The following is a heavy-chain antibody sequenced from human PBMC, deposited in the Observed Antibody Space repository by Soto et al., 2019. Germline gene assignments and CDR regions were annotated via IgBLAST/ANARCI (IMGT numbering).Heavy chain of an antibody. CDR2: ISAYNGNT. CDR1: GYTFTTYA. J-gene: IGHJ4*02. CDR3: ARDVAAGGPFDC. V-gene: IGHV1-18*01. D-gene: IGHD6-13*01. Sequence: QGQLVQSGAEVKKPGASVKVSCKASGYTFTTYAFSWVRQAPGQGLEGMGWISAYNGNTNYPQQLQGRVTMTTDTATSTAYMELRSLRADDTAVYYGARDVAAGGPFDCWGQGTLVTVSS.